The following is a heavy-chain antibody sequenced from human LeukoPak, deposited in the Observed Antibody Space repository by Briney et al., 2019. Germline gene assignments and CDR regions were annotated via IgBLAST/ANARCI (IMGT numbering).Heavy chain of an antibody. CDR1: GFTFSTYW. CDR2: INTDGSSA. J-gene: IGHJ3*02. D-gene: IGHD4-17*01. V-gene: IGHV3-74*01. Sequence: GGSLRLSCAASGFTFSTYWMHWARQAPGKRLMWVSRINTDGSSATYADSVKGRFTISRDNAKNMLYLQMNSLRAEDAAVYYCAKAREYGDYVSAFDIWGQGTMVTVSS. CDR3: AKAREYGDYVSAFDI.